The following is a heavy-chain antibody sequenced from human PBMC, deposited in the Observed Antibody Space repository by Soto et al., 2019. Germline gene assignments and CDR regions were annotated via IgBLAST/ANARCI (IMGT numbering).Heavy chain of an antibody. CDR2: IGGSGRTT. CDR1: AFTFNNYA. J-gene: IGHJ4*02. D-gene: IGHD3-22*01. Sequence: EVQLLESGGGLVQPGGSLSLSCAASAFTFNNYAMIWVRQAPGKGLEWVSGIGGSGRTTYYADSVKGRFTISRDNSNNTLFLQMNSLRAEDTAVYYCAKSRYSDSSGDVYDYWGQGTLVTVSS. CDR3: AKSRYSDSSGDVYDY. V-gene: IGHV3-23*01.